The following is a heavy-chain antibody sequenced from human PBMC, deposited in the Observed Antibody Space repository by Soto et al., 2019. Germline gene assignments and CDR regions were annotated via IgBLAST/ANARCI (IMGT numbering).Heavy chain of an antibody. J-gene: IGHJ3*02. Sequence: GGSLRLSCAASGFTFSSYSMNWVRQAPGKGLEWVSSISSSSSYIYYADSVKGRFTISRDNAKNSLYLQMNSLRAEDPAVYYCARDGGSSETAAAGDAFDIWGQGTMVTVSS. V-gene: IGHV3-21*01. D-gene: IGHD6-13*01. CDR3: ARDGGSSETAAAGDAFDI. CDR1: GFTFSSYS. CDR2: ISSSSSYI.